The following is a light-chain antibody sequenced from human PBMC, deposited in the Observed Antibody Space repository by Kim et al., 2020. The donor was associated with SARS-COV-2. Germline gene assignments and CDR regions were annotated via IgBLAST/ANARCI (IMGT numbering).Light chain of an antibody. V-gene: IGKV3-11*01. CDR2: DAS. CDR3: QQRSNWPPWT. J-gene: IGKJ1*01. Sequence: PGERDTLTCRASQSVNSYLAWYQQKPGQAPRLLIYDASNRATGIPTRFSGSGSGTDFTLTISSLEPEDFAVYYCQQRSNWPPWTFGQGTKVDIK. CDR1: QSVNSY.